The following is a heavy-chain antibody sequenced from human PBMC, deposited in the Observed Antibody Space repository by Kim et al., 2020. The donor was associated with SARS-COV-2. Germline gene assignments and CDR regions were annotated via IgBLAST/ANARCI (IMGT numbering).Heavy chain of an antibody. V-gene: IGHV4-59*08. Sequence: SETLSLTCTVSGGSISSYYWSWIRQPPGKGLEWIGYIYYSGSTNYNPSLKSRVTISVDTSKNQFSLKLSSVTAADTAVYYCARRQIAAAGGRTQGYYYYYGMGVWGQGTTVTVSS. CDR3: ARRQIAAAGGRTQGYYYYYGMGV. CDR1: GGSISSYY. J-gene: IGHJ6*02. CDR2: IYYSGST. D-gene: IGHD6-13*01.